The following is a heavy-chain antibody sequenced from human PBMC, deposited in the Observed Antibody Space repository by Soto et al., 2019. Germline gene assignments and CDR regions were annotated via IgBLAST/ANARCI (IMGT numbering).Heavy chain of an antibody. V-gene: IGHV4-4*03. Sequence: LRRTLSLTCAVSGGSISSSNWWSWVRQPPGKGLEWIGEIYHSGSTNYNPSLKSRVTISVDKSKNQFSLKLSSVTAADTAVYYCARRQLVRYYGMDVWGQGTTVTVSS. CDR1: GGSISSSNW. CDR2: IYHSGST. CDR3: ARRQLVRYYGMDV. J-gene: IGHJ6*02. D-gene: IGHD6-13*01.